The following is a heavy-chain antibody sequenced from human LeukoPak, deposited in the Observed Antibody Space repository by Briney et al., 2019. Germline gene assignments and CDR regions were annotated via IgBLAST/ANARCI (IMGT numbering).Heavy chain of an antibody. CDR1: GGSISSYY. CDR2: IHYSGST. Sequence: SETLSLTCTVSGGSISSYYWSLIRQPPGKGLEWIGYIHYSGSTNYNPSLKSRVTISVDTSKNQFSLKLSSVTAADTAVYYCAVTLGYCSSTSCHNNWFDPWGQGTLVTVSS. J-gene: IGHJ5*02. D-gene: IGHD2-2*02. V-gene: IGHV4-59*12. CDR3: AVTLGYCSSTSCHNNWFDP.